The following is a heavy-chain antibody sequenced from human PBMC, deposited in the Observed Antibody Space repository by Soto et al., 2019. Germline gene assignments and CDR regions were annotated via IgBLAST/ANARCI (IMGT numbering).Heavy chain of an antibody. D-gene: IGHD3-3*02. J-gene: IGHJ4*02. CDR1: VLTFSSLA. CDR3: AKHLIGGRLQSPFDL. Sequence: EVQLLESGGGLVQPGGSLRLSCEASVLTFSSLAMTWVRQAPGKGLEWVSSFADGGSHPNYADSVKGRFTISRDNSKNTLYLQMNNLRAEDTAVYYCAKHLIGGRLQSPFDLWGQGTQVTVSS. CDR2: FADGGSHP. V-gene: IGHV3-23*01.